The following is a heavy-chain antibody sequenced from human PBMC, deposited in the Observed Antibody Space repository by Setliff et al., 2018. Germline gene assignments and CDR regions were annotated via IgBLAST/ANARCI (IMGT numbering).Heavy chain of an antibody. CDR3: ARPGRSNYWDSFDY. CDR2: ISRVVSVT. Sequence: PGESLKISCEASGFDFSDYFMSWIRQAPGKGLEWVSFISRVVSVTYYGDSVKGRFPISRDNAKSSLYLQMNSLRADDTAVYYCARPGRSNYWDSFDYWGQGTLVTVSS. V-gene: IGHV3-11*04. J-gene: IGHJ4*02. D-gene: IGHD3-10*01. CDR1: GFDFSDYF.